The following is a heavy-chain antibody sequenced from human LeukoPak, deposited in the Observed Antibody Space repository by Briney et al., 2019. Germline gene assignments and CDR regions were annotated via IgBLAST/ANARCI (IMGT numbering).Heavy chain of an antibody. Sequence: SETLSLTCTVSGGSISSYYWSWIRQSPGKGLEWIGEINYSGITKYNASLRSRVTISVDTSKNQFSLKVKSVTAADTAVYYCARRGSTDERYCSSTTCSTFRHWGHGTLVIVSS. D-gene: IGHD2-2*01. CDR3: ARRGSTDERYCSSTTCSTFRH. CDR2: INYSGIT. CDR1: GGSISSYY. J-gene: IGHJ4*01. V-gene: IGHV4-34*01.